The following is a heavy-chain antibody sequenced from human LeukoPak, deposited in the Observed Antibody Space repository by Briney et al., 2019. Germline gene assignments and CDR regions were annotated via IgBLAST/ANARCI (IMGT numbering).Heavy chain of an antibody. CDR3: ARDIGRSWYDILYGMDV. CDR1: GFTFSSYW. D-gene: IGHD6-13*01. J-gene: IGHJ6*02. CDR2: IKQDGSEK. Sequence: GGSLRLSCAASGFTFSSYWMSWVRQAPGKGLEWVANIKQDGSEKYYVDSVKGRFTISRDNAKNSLYLQMNSLRAEDTAVYYCARDIGRSWYDILYGMDVWGQGTTVTVSS. V-gene: IGHV3-7*01.